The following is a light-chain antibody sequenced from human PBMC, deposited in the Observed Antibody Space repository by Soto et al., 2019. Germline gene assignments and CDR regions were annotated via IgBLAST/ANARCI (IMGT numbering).Light chain of an antibody. V-gene: IGKV1-39*01. J-gene: IGKJ5*01. Sequence: DIQMTQSPSSLSASVGDTVTMNFRASQSIALSVNWYQQKPGKAPKLLIYVAFTLESGVPSRFSGSGSGTEFTLTIRSLQPEDFATYYCQQSFRSPITFGQGTRLEIK. CDR1: QSIALS. CDR2: VAF. CDR3: QQSFRSPIT.